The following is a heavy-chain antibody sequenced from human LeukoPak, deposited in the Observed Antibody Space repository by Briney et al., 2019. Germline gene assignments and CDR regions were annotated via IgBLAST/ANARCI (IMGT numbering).Heavy chain of an antibody. CDR2: IIPIFGTA. CDR3: AGGCCSSTSCYTYAFDI. J-gene: IGHJ3*02. V-gene: IGHV1-69*01. CDR1: GGTFSSYA. D-gene: IGHD2-2*02. Sequence: SVKVSCKASGGTFSSYAISWVRQAPGQGLEWMGGIIPIFGTANYAQKFQGRVTITADESTSTAYMELSSLRSEDTAVYYCAGGCCSSTSCYTYAFDIWGQGTVVTVSS.